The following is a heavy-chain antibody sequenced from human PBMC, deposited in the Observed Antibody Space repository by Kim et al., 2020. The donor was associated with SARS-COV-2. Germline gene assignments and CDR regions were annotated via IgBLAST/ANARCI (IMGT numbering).Heavy chain of an antibody. CDR3: AKATYYYDSSGYDGLFD. Sequence: GGSLRLSCAASGFTFSSYGMHWVRQAPGKGLEWVAVISYDGSNKYYADSVKGRFTISRDNSKNTLYLQMNSLRAEDTAVYYCAKATYYYDSSGYDGLFD. CDR1: GFTFSSYG. D-gene: IGHD3-22*01. V-gene: IGHV3-30*18. J-gene: IGHJ4*01. CDR2: ISYDGSNK.